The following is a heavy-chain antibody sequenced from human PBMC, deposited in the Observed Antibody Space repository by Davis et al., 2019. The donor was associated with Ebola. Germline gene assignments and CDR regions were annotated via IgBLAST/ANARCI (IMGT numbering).Heavy chain of an antibody. D-gene: IGHD3-16*01. V-gene: IGHV3-74*01. CDR3: ARGSRGGDSFHDY. CDR2: INSDGSST. CDR1: GFTFSSYW. J-gene: IGHJ4*02. Sequence: GESLKISCAASGFTFSSYWMHWVRQAPGKGLVWVSRINSDGSSTSYADSVKGRFTISRDNAKNTLYLQMNSLRAEDTAVYYCARGSRGGDSFHDYWGQGTLVTVSS.